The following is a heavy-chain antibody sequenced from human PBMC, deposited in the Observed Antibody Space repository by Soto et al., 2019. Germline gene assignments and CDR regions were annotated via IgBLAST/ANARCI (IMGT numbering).Heavy chain of an antibody. J-gene: IGHJ6*03. Sequence: SETLSLTCTVSGGSISSYYWSWIRQPPGKGLEWIGYIYYSGSTNYNPSLKSRVTISVDTSKNQFSLKLSSVTAADTAVYYCAREYSGYDFTTGSYYYYMDVWGKGTTVTVSS. CDR1: GGSISSYY. CDR3: AREYSGYDFTTGSYYYYMDV. V-gene: IGHV4-59*01. D-gene: IGHD5-12*01. CDR2: IYYSGST.